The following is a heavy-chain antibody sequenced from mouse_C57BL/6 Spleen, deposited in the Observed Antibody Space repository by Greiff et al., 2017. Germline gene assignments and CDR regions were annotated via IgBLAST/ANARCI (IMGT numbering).Heavy chain of an antibody. Sequence: EVKLMESGGDLVKPGGSLKLSCAASGFTFSSYGMSWVRQTPDKRLEWVATISSGGSYTYYPDSVKGRFTISRDNAKNTLYLQMSSLKSEDTAMYYCASRLAWCAYWGQGTLVTVS. CDR3: ASRLAWCAY. V-gene: IGHV5-6*02. CDR2: ISSGGSYT. J-gene: IGHJ3*01. CDR1: GFTFSSYG.